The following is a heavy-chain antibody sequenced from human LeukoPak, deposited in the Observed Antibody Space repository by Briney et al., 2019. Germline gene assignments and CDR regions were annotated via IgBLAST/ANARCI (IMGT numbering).Heavy chain of an antibody. J-gene: IGHJ4*02. D-gene: IGHD3-22*01. V-gene: IGHV3-43*02. CDR1: GFRFDDYP. Sequence: GGSLRLSCAASGFRFDDYPMHWVRQAPGRGLEWVSLISGDGGGTYYNASVKGRFTTSRENSKNSLFLQMNNLRTEDTALYFCARDRPFTYYDSTGVLDYWGQGTLVTVSS. CDR2: ISGDGGGT. CDR3: ARDRPFTYYDSTGVLDY.